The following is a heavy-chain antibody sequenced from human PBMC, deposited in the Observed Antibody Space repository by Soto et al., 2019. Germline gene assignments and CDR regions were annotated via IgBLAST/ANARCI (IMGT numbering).Heavy chain of an antibody. Sequence: PSETLSLTCAVYGGYSSGYYWTWIRQPPGAGLEWIGEINHSGSTNYKPSLRGRVTISVDTSKNQGSLRVNSVTAADTAVYYCARGRTLITGTSLDYWGQGTLVTVSS. D-gene: IGHD1-20*01. J-gene: IGHJ4*02. CDR2: INHSGST. V-gene: IGHV4-34*01. CDR3: ARGRTLITGTSLDY. CDR1: GGYSSGYY.